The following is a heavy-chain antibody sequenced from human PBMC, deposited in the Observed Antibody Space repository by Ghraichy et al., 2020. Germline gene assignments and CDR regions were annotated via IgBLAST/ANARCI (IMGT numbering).Heavy chain of an antibody. CDR1: GGSISSSSYY. J-gene: IGHJ6*02. CDR2: IYYSGST. CDR3: ARQISRGYYGSGQRPYYYGMDV. Sequence: SETLSLTCTVSGGSISSSSYYWGWIRQPPGKGLEWIGSIYYSGSTYYNPSLKSRVTISVDTSKNQFSLKLSSVTAADTAVYYCARQISRGYYGSGQRPYYYGMDVWGQGTTVTVSS. D-gene: IGHD3-10*01. V-gene: IGHV4-39*01.